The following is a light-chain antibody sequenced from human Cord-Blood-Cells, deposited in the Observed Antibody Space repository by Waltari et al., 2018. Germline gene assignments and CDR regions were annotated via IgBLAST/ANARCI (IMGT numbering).Light chain of an antibody. CDR3: NSRDSSGNHVV. CDR2: GKN. Sequence: SSALTQDPAVPVALGQTVRITCPGDSLRRYYASWYQQKPGQAPVLFIYGKNNRPSGIPDRFSGSSSGNTASLTITGAQAEDEAYYYCNSRDSSGNHVVFGGGTKLTVL. CDR1: SLRRYY. J-gene: IGLJ2*01. V-gene: IGLV3-19*01.